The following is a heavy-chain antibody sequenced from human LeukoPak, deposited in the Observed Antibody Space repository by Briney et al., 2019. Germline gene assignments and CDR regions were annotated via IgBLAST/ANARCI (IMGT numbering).Heavy chain of an antibody. CDR1: GASISDYY. J-gene: IGHJ4*02. D-gene: IGHD4-17*01. CDR2: IDTSGST. CDR3: ARSIYGDYHGQRSDI. V-gene: IGHV4-4*07. Sequence: PSETLSLTCIVSGASISDYYWSWIRQPAGKGLEWIGRIDTSGSTNYKPSLKSRLTMSVDTSKRQFSLRLTSVTAADTAVYYCARSIYGDYHGQRSDIWGQGTLVTVSS.